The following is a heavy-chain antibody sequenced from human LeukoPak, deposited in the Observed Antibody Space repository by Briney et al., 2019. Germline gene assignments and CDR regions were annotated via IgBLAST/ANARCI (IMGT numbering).Heavy chain of an antibody. CDR3: AREGGSSWPTAFDI. CDR1: GGTFSGYA. J-gene: IGHJ3*02. Sequence: SVKVSCKASGGTFSGYAISWVRQAPGQGLEWMGGIIPIFGTANYAQKFQGRVTITADESTSTAYMELSSLRSEDTAVYYCAREGGSSWPTAFDIWGQGTMVTVSS. D-gene: IGHD6-13*01. V-gene: IGHV1-69*01. CDR2: IIPIFGTA.